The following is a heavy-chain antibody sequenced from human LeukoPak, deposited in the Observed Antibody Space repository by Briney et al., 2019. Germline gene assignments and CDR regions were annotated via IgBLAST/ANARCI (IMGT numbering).Heavy chain of an antibody. CDR3: AKISLKLAAGDPPRDY. CDR2: IRYDGNNK. V-gene: IGHV3-30*02. D-gene: IGHD6-13*01. J-gene: IGHJ4*02. CDR1: GFTFSNYG. Sequence: GGSLRLSCAASGFTFSNYGMHWVRQAPGKGLEWVAFIRYDGNNKYYADSVKGRFTASRDSSKNTLYLQMNSLRAEDTALYYCAKISLKLAAGDPPRDYWGQGTLVTVSS.